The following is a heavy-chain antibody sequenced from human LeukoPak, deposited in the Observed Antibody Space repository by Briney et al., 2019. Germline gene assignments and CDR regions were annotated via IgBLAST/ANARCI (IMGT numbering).Heavy chain of an antibody. CDR2: ISTSGSTI. D-gene: IGHD4-17*01. J-gene: IGHJ4*02. CDR3: AREAAGSTTVEFDY. CDR1: GFTFSSYE. Sequence: GGSLRLSCAASGFTFSSYEMNWVRQAPGKGPEWVSYISTSGSTIYYADSVKGRFTISRDNAKNSLYLQMNSLTAEDTAVYYCAREAAGSTTVEFDYWGQGTLVTVSS. V-gene: IGHV3-48*03.